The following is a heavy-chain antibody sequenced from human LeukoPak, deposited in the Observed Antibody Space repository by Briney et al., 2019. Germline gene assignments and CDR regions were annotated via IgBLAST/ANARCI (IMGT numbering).Heavy chain of an antibody. V-gene: IGHV1-18*01. CDR2: ISAYDGNT. CDR3: ARDRGKSGSYYVDY. J-gene: IGHJ4*02. D-gene: IGHD1-26*01. CDR1: GYTFTSYG. Sequence: GASVKVSCKASGYTFTSYGISWVRQAPGQGLEWMGWISAYDGNTNYAQKLQGRVTMTTDTSTSTAYMELRSLRSDDTAVYYCARDRGKSGSYYVDYWGQGTLVTVSS.